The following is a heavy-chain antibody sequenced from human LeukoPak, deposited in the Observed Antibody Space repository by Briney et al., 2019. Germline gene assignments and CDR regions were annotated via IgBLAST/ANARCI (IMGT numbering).Heavy chain of an antibody. V-gene: IGHV3-23*01. J-gene: IGHJ4*02. CDR3: ARRGAVSGGSDY. Sequence: GGSLRLSCAASGFTFNSYAMSWVRQAPGKGLQWVSGVSGSGGRIYYADSVKGRFTISRDNSKNTLYLQMGSLRAEDMAVYYCARRGAVSGGSDYWGQGTLVTVSS. CDR2: VSGSGGRI. CDR1: GFTFNSYA. D-gene: IGHD3-16*01.